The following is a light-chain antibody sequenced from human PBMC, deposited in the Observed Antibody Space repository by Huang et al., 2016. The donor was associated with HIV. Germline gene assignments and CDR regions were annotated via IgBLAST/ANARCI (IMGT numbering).Light chain of an antibody. Sequence: EIVLTQSPATLSLSPGERATLSCRASQSVSSYLAWYQQKPGQAPRLLIYDAYNSATGIPARFRGSGSGTDFTLTISSLEPEDFAVYYCQQRSNWPPAFGQGTRLEIK. CDR1: QSVSSY. CDR2: DAY. J-gene: IGKJ5*01. V-gene: IGKV3-11*01. CDR3: QQRSNWPPA.